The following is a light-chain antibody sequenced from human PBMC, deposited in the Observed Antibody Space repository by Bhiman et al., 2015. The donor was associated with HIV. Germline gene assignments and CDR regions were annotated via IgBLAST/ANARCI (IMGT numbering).Light chain of an antibody. CDR2: DVT. CDR1: SSDVGDYNY. CDR3: SSLTSSLTYV. Sequence: QSALTQPRSVSGSPGQSVTISCTGTSSDVGDYNYVSWYQQHPGKAPKLMIYDVTNRPSGVSNRFSGSKSGNTASLTISGLQAEDEADYYCSSLTSSLTYVFGTGTNVTVL. V-gene: IGLV2-11*01. J-gene: IGLJ1*01.